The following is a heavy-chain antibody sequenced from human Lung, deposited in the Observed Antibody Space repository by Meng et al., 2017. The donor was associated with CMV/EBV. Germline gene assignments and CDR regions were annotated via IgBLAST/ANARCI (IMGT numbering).Heavy chain of an antibody. D-gene: IGHD6-13*01. CDR1: GGSINSVGYY. CDR3: ARSVGCSSTYCYTYTSSWYPYY. CDR2: IYYSGGT. Sequence: SXTLSLTCTVSGGSINSVGYYWTWIRQHPGKGLEWIGYIYYSGGTNYNPSLQSRVTISVDTSKNQFSLKLSSVTAADTAMYYCARSVGCSSTYCYTYTSSWYPYYWGQGXLVTVSS. V-gene: IGHV4-31*03. J-gene: IGHJ4*02.